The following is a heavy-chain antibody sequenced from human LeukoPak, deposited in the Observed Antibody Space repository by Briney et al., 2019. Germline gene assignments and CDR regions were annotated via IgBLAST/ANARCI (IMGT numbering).Heavy chain of an antibody. V-gene: IGHV3-30*04. CDR1: GFTFSSYA. D-gene: IGHD1-26*01. CDR3: ARAGGGNSGSYFGRYDYFDY. Sequence: SGGSLRLSCAASGFTFSSYAMHWVRQAPGKGLEWVAVISYDGSNKYYADSVKGRFTISRDNSKNTLYLQMNSLRAEDTAVYYCARAGGGNSGSYFGRYDYFDYWGQGTLVTVSS. CDR2: ISYDGSNK. J-gene: IGHJ4*02.